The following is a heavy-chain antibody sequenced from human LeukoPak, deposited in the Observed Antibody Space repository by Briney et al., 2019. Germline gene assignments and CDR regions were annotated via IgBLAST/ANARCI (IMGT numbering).Heavy chain of an antibody. D-gene: IGHD5/OR15-5a*01. CDR3: ARYGRSVVLFDP. V-gene: IGHV6-1*01. J-gene: IGHJ5*02. CDR1: GDRVSSNSAA. Sequence: SQTLSLTCAISGDRVSSNSAAWNWIRQSPSRGLEWLGRTYYRSTWNNDYSVSVKSRITIHPETSKHQCSLQLQSVTPQDTAVHYCARYGRSVVLFDPWGQGTLVTVSS. CDR2: TYYRSTWNN.